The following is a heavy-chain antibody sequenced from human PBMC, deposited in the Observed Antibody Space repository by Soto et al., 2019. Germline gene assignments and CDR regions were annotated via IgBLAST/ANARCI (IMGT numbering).Heavy chain of an antibody. D-gene: IGHD3-16*01. CDR2: MNPNSGNT. CDR1: GYTFTSYD. J-gene: IGHJ5*02. CDR3: ARYRRSRLNWFDP. V-gene: IGHV1-8*01. Sequence: ALVKVSCKASGYTFTSYDINWVRQATGQGLEWMGWMNPNSGNTGYAQKFQGRVTMTRNTSISTAYMELSSLRSEDTAVYYCARYRRSRLNWFDPWGQGTLVTVSS.